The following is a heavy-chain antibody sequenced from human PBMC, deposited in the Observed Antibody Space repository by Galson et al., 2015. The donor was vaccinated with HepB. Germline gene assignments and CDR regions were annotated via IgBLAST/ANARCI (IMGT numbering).Heavy chain of an antibody. CDR3: ARHPGIAAAANYWYFDL. CDR1: GYSFTSYW. Sequence: QSGAEVKKPGESLKISCKGSGYSFTSYWIGWVRQMPGKGLEWMGIIYPGDSDTRYSPSFQGQVTISADKSISTAYLQWSSLKASDTATYYCARHPGIAAAANYWYFDLWGRGTLVTVSS. J-gene: IGHJ2*01. D-gene: IGHD6-13*01. V-gene: IGHV5-51*01. CDR2: IYPGDSDT.